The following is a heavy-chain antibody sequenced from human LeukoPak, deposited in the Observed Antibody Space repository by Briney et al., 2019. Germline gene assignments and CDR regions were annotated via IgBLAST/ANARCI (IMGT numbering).Heavy chain of an antibody. V-gene: IGHV1-69*06. CDR1: GGSFSNYA. J-gene: IGHJ6*03. D-gene: IGHD3-16*01. Sequence: GASMNVSCKASGGSFSNYAITWVRQAPGQGLEWMGRIIPIFGATTYAQKFQGRVTITADMGSSTAYLELTGLTSEDTALYFCAKQGAVRQDYYMDVWGNGTTVIVSS. CDR3: AKQGAVRQDYYMDV. CDR2: IIPIFGAT.